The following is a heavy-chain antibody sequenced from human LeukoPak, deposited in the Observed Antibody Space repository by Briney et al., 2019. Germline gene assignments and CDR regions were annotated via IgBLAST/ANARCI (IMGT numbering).Heavy chain of an antibody. Sequence: SETLSLTCTVSGGSISSYYWSWIRQPPGKGLEWIGFIYYRGSTNYNPSLESRVTISIDASKNRFSLKLSSVTAADTAVYYCARDRYSGYDGFGAFDIWGQGTMVTVSS. CDR2: IYYRGST. CDR3: ARDRYSGYDGFGAFDI. CDR1: GGSISSYY. J-gene: IGHJ3*02. D-gene: IGHD5-12*01. V-gene: IGHV4-59*01.